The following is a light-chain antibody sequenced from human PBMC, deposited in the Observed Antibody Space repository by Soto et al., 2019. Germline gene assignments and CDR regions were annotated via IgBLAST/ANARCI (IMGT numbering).Light chain of an antibody. Sequence: QSALTQPASMSGAPGQSITISCTGTSSDIGSYNYVSWYQQHPGQAPKLMIYDVTNRPSGVSNRFSGSKSGNTASLTISGLQAEDEADYYCSSPRSSSFYVFGTGTQLTVL. CDR3: SSPRSSSFYV. CDR1: SSDIGSYNY. CDR2: DVT. V-gene: IGLV2-14*03. J-gene: IGLJ1*01.